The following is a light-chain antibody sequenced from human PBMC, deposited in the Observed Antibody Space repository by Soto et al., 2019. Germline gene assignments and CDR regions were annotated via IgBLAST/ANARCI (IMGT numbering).Light chain of an antibody. CDR3: CSYADGSTYV. V-gene: IGLV2-23*01. Sequence: QSVVTQRACVAWSSGQSMTISCTGITSDVGSFNLVSWYQHHPGKAPKVMIYEGSKRPSGVSNRFSGSKSGNTASLTISGLQAEDEADYYCCSYADGSTYVFGSGTKSPS. J-gene: IGLJ1*01. CDR2: EGS. CDR1: TSDVGSFNL.